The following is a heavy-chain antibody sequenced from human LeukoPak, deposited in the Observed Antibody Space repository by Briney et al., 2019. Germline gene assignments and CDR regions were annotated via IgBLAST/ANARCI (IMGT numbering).Heavy chain of an antibody. J-gene: IGHJ4*02. CDR2: ISSSSTI. Sequence: GGSLRLSCAASGFIFSSYSMNWVRQAPGKGLEWVSYISSSSTIYYADSVKGRVTISRDNAKNSLYLQMNSLRAEDTAVYYCARALDGYDFWSGYVYWGQGTLVTVSS. CDR3: ARALDGYDFWSGYVY. D-gene: IGHD3-3*01. V-gene: IGHV3-48*04. CDR1: GFIFSSYS.